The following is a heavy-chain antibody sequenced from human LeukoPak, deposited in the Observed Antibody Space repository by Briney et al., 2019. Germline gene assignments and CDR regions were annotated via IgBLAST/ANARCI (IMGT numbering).Heavy chain of an antibody. Sequence: SETLSLTCAVYGGSFSGYYWSWIRQPPGKGLEWIGEINDSGSNNYNPSLKSRVSISVDTFKNQFSLKLSSVTAADTAVYYCATLPRIAAPNWGQGTLVTVSS. V-gene: IGHV4-34*01. CDR2: INDSGSN. D-gene: IGHD6-13*01. J-gene: IGHJ4*02. CDR1: GGSFSGYY. CDR3: ATLPRIAAPN.